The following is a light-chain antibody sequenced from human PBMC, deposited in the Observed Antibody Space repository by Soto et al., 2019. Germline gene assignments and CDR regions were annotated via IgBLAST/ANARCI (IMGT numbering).Light chain of an antibody. J-gene: IGKJ4*01. CDR3: QQYVDSPET. CDR1: QTINNY. Sequence: EIVLTQSPGTLSLSPRERATLSCRASQTINNYVAWDQHKPGQAPRVLSYDSSIRATGVPDRFSGSGSGTDFTLTISRLEPEDLAVYYCQQYVDSPETFGGGNKVEIK. V-gene: IGKV3-20*01. CDR2: DSS.